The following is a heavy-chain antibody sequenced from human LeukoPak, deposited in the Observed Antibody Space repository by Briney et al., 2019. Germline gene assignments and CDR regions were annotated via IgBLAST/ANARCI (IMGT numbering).Heavy chain of an antibody. CDR2: MNPNSGNT. Sequence: ASVKVFCKASGYTFTSYDINWVRQATGQGLEWMGWMNPNSGNTGYARKFQGRVTMTRNTSISTAYMELSSLRSEDTAVYYCARDSLNNYYYYYYMDVWGKGTTVTVSS. J-gene: IGHJ6*03. D-gene: IGHD5-18*01. CDR1: GYTFTSYD. V-gene: IGHV1-8*01. CDR3: ARDSLNNYYYYYYMDV.